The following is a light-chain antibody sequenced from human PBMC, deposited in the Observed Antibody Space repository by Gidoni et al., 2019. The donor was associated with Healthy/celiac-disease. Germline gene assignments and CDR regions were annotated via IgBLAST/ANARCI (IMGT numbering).Light chain of an antibody. CDR2: DAS. Sequence: DIQMTQSPSTLSASVGDRVTITCRASQSISSWLAWYQQKPGKAPKLLIYDASSLESGVPSRFSGSGSGTEFTLTLSSLQPDDFATYYCQQGFTFGPXTKVDIK. CDR1: QSISSW. CDR3: QQGFT. V-gene: IGKV1-5*01. J-gene: IGKJ3*01.